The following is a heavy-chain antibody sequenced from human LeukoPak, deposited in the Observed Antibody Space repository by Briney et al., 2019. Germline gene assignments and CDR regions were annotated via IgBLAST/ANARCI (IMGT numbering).Heavy chain of an antibody. Sequence: GGSLRLSCAASGFTVSSNYMSWVRQAPGMGLEWGSDIYSGGSTYYADSVKGRFTISRDNSKNTLYLQMNSLRAEDTAVYYCARGGVTTLDYYYYGMDVWGKGTTVTVSS. CDR2: IYSGGST. D-gene: IGHD4-23*01. CDR1: GFTVSSNY. V-gene: IGHV3-53*01. CDR3: ARGGVTTLDYYYYGMDV. J-gene: IGHJ6*04.